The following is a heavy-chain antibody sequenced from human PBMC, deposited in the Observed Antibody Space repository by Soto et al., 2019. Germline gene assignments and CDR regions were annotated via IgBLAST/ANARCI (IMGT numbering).Heavy chain of an antibody. Sequence: GGSLRLSCIASGFSFGNDWMGWVRQAPGKGLEWVANIKEDGSEKFSVDSVRGRFTISRDNAKNSPYLQMNSLRADDTAVYYCARPERNSKYHPLLSWGQETLVTVSS. CDR3: ARPERNSKYHPLLS. CDR1: GFSFGNDW. J-gene: IGHJ4*02. V-gene: IGHV3-7*01. D-gene: IGHD1-1*01. CDR2: IKEDGSEK.